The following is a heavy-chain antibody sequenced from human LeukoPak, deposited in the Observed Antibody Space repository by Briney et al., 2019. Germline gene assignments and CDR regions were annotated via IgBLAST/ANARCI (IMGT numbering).Heavy chain of an antibody. J-gene: IGHJ6*03. D-gene: IGHD1-14*01. V-gene: IGHV1-18*01. CDR1: GYTFTSYG. Sequence: ASVKVSCKASGYTFTSYGISWVRQAPGQGLEWMGWISAYNGNTNYAQKLQGRVTMTTDTSTSTAYMELRSLRSDDTAVYYCARARTPGGYYYYYMDVWGKGTTVTVSS. CDR2: ISAYNGNT. CDR3: ARARTPGGYYYYYMDV.